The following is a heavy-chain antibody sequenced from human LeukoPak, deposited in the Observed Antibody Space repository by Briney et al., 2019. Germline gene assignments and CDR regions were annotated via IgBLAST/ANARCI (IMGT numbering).Heavy chain of an antibody. J-gene: IGHJ6*03. CDR3: ARTVGDGSGSYLYYYYYMDV. CDR2: IYTSGST. V-gene: IGHV4-4*07. D-gene: IGHD3-10*01. CDR1: GGSISSYY. Sequence: PSETLPLSCTVSGGSISSYYWSWIRQPAGKGLEGIRRIYTSGSTNYNPSLKGRVTMSVDTSKNQFSLKLSSVTAADTAVYYCARTVGDGSGSYLYYYYYMDVWGKGTTVTVSS.